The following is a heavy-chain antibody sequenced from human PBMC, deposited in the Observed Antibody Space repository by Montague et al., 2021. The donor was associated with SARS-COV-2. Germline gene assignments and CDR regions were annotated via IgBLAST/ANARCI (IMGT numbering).Heavy chain of an antibody. CDR2: IDWDGDK. V-gene: IGHV2-70*01. J-gene: IGHJ4*02. CDR3: ARSHYDILTGYYTVFDY. CDR1: GFSLSTSGMC. D-gene: IGHD3-9*01. Sequence: VKPTQTLTLTCTFSGFSLSTSGMCVSWIRQPPGKALEWLALIDWDGDKYYSTSLKTRLTISKDTSKNQVVLTMTNMDPVDTATYYCARSHYDILTGYYTVFDYWGQGTLSPSPQ.